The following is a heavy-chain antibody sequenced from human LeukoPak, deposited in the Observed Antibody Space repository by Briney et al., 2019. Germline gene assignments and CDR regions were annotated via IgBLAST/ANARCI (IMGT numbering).Heavy chain of an antibody. CDR2: IIPIFGTA. CDR3: ARVGIVGAPIDY. J-gene: IGHJ4*02. D-gene: IGHD1-26*01. CDR1: GGTFSSYA. Sequence: GASVKVSCKASGGTFSSYAISWVRRAPGQGLEWMGGIIPIFGTANYAQKFQGRVTITADESTSTAYMELSSLRSEDTAVYYCARVGIVGAPIDYWGQGTLVTVSS. V-gene: IGHV1-69*13.